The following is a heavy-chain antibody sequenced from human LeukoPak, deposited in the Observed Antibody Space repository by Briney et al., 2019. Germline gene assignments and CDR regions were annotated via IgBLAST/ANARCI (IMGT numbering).Heavy chain of an antibody. CDR2: INPRGGST. D-gene: IGHD3-9*01. V-gene: IGHV1-46*01. Sequence: ASVKVSCKASGYTFTSHFMHWVRQAPGQGLEWMGIINPRGGSTSYTQKFQGRVTMTRDTSTSTVYMELSSLRSEDTAVYYCARSYFYDILTGYYIPDTSGWFDPWGQGTLVTVSS. CDR3: ARSYFYDILTGYYIPDTSGWFDP. CDR1: GYTFTSHF. J-gene: IGHJ5*02.